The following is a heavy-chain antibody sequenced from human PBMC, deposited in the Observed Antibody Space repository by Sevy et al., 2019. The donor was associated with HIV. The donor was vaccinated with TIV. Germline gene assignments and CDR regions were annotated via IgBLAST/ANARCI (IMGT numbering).Heavy chain of an antibody. V-gene: IGHV3-30*04. CDR1: GFTFNDYA. CDR2: ISYDGRNK. CDR3: AKDFTGYNGMDV. Sequence: GGSLRLSCAASGFTFNDYALHWVRQAPGKGLEWVAVISYDGRNKFYGDSVKGRFTISRDNSKNILYLQMNSLRAEDTAVYYCAKDFTGYNGMDVWGQGTMVTVSS. J-gene: IGHJ6*02. D-gene: IGHD3-9*01.